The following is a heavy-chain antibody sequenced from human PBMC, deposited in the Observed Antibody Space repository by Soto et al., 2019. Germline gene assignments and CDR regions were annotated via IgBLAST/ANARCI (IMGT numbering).Heavy chain of an antibody. J-gene: IGHJ1*01. V-gene: IGHV3-23*01. CDR1: GFTFSSFA. D-gene: IGHD6-19*01. Sequence: EVQLLESRGGLLQPGGSLRLSCAASGFTFSSFAMSWVRQAPGKGLEWVSGISGSGGLTYYADSLKGRFTISRDNSKNTLYLEVNSLRVEDTAVYYCANSGWYNPDGYLQYWGQGTLVTVSS. CDR3: ANSGWYNPDGYLQY. CDR2: ISGSGGLT.